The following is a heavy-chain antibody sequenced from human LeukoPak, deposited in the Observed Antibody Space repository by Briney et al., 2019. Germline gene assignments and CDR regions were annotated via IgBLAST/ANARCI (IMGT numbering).Heavy chain of an antibody. V-gene: IGHV3-48*03. Sequence: GGSLRLSCAASGFTFETFEMNWVRQAPGKGLEWVSYISSIDDTVYYADSVQGRFTISRDNAKKSLYLHMNSLRVEDTAVYYCVRGWRKRSLGYWGQGILVTVSS. J-gene: IGHJ4*02. CDR3: VRGWRKRSLGY. CDR1: GFTFETFE. CDR2: ISSIDDTV. D-gene: IGHD5-24*01.